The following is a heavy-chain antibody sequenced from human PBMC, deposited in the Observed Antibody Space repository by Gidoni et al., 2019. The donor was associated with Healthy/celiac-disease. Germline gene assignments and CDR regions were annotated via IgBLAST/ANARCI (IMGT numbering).Heavy chain of an antibody. CDR3: ASSTMVRGAFDY. V-gene: IGHV3-30*03. D-gene: IGHD3-10*01. Sequence: QVQLVESGGGVVQPGRSLRLSCAASGFTFSSYGMHWVRQAPGKGLEWVAVISYDGSNKYYADSVKGRFTISRDNSKNTLYLQMNSLRAEDTAVYYCASSTMVRGAFDYWGQGTLVTVSS. CDR1: GFTFSSYG. CDR2: ISYDGSNK. J-gene: IGHJ4*02.